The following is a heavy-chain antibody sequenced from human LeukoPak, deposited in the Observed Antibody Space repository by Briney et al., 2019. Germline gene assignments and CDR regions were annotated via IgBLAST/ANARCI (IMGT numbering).Heavy chain of an antibody. CDR2: IKSKTDGGTT. V-gene: IGHV3-15*01. CDR1: GFTFSNAW. Sequence: PGGSLRLSCAASGFTFSNAWMSWVRQAPGKGLEWVGRIKSKTDGGTTDYAAPVKGRFTISRDDSKNTLYLQMNSPKTEDTAVYYCTTDGRHSGYLWVDYWGQGTLVTVSS. D-gene: IGHD5-12*01. CDR3: TTDGRHSGYLWVDY. J-gene: IGHJ4*02.